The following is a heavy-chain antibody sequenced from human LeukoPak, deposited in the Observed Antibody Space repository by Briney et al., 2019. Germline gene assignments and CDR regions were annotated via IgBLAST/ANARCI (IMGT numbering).Heavy chain of an antibody. Sequence: VASVKVSCKASGYTFTSYDINWVRQATGQGLEWMGWMNPNSGNTGYAQKFQGRVTITRNTSISTAYMELSSLRSEDTAVYYCARKDIVVVPAAIGTPYYYYGMDVWGQGTTVTVSS. CDR1: GYTFTSYD. CDR2: MNPNSGNT. D-gene: IGHD2-2*01. J-gene: IGHJ6*02. V-gene: IGHV1-8*03. CDR3: ARKDIVVVPAAIGTPYYYYGMDV.